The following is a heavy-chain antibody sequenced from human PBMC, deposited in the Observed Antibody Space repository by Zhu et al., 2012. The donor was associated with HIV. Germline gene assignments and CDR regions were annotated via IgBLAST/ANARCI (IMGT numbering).Heavy chain of an antibody. CDR3: ARVRAAAGRPYWYFDL. D-gene: IGHD6-13*01. CDR2: IYHSGST. J-gene: IGHJ2*01. V-gene: IGHV4-4*02. CDR1: RGSIISSNW. Sequence: QVQLQESGPGLVRPSGTLSLTCAVSRGSIISSNWWTWVRQPPGKGLEWVGEIYHSGSTSYSPSLRSRVTISVDKSKNQLSLNLNSVTAADTAVYYCARVRAAAGRPYWYFDLWGLAPWSLSPQ.